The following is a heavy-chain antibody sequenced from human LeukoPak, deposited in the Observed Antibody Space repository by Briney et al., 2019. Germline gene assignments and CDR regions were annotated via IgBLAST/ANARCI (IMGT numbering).Heavy chain of an antibody. CDR2: ITWNSGTI. V-gene: IGHV3-9*01. D-gene: IGHD6-19*01. CDR3: AKGSDSGWYQDY. J-gene: IGHJ4*02. CDR1: GFRFDDYA. Sequence: GGSLRLSYAASGFRFDDYAMYWVRQAPGKGLEWVSGITWNSGTIDYADSVKGRFTISRDNAKSSLYLQMNSLRAEDTAFYYCAKGSDSGWYQDYWGQGTLVTVST.